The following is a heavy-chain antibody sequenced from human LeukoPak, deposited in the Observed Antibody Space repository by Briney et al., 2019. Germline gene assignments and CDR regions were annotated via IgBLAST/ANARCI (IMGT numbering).Heavy chain of an antibody. V-gene: IGHV4-34*01. CDR3: ARASVWSGYYFGFDP. CDR1: GGSFRGFY. Sequence: KPSETLSLTCAVNGGSFRGFYWSWIRQFPGKGLAWIGEIDHSGSTNYNPSLKSRVTISVDTSKNQFSLKLSSVTAADTAVYYCARASVWSGYYFGFDPWGQGTLVTVSS. J-gene: IGHJ5*02. D-gene: IGHD3-3*01. CDR2: IDHSGST.